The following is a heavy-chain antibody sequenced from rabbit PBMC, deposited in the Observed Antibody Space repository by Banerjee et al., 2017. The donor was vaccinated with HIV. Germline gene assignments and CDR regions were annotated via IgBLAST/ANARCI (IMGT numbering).Heavy chain of an antibody. CDR1: GFSFSSGYD. CDR3: TRAAGYGGYGFATGFTL. D-gene: IGHD6-1*01. V-gene: IGHV1S43*01. CDR2: IYPDYANT. J-gene: IGHJ4*01. Sequence: QQQLVESGGGLVKPGASLTLTCKASGFSFSSGYDMCWVRQAPGKGLEWIAYIYPDYANTDYASWVNGRFTISLDNAQNTVFLQMTSLTAADTATYFCTRAAGYGGYGFATGFTLWGQGTLVT.